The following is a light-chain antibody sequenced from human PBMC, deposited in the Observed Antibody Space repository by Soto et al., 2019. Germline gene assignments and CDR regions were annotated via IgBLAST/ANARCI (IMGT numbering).Light chain of an antibody. CDR3: QHYNSYSEA. V-gene: IGKV1-5*03. Sequence: DIQMTQSPSTLPASVGERVTITCRASQTISSWLAWYQQKPGKAPKLLIYKASTLKSGVPSRFSGSGSGTEFTLTISSLQPDDFATYYCQHYNSYSEAFGQGTKVDIK. CDR2: KAS. CDR1: QTISSW. J-gene: IGKJ1*01.